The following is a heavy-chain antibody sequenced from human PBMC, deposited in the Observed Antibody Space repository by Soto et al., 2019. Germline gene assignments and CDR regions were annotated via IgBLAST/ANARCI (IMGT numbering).Heavy chain of an antibody. CDR3: FYSISSVWYFDL. CDR2: IKQDGSDK. Sequence: EVQLVESGGGLVQPGGSLRLSCAASGFTFSSYWMTWVRQAPGKGLEWVANIKQDGSDKYYVDSVKGRFTISRDNAKNSLYLQMNSLRAEDTAVYYCFYSISSVWYFDLWGRGTLVTVSS. J-gene: IGHJ2*01. D-gene: IGHD6-6*01. V-gene: IGHV3-7*01. CDR1: GFTFSSYW.